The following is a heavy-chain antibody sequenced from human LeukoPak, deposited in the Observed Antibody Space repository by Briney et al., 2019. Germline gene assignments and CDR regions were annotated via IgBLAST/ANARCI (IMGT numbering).Heavy chain of an antibody. CDR2: IYTSGGT. J-gene: IGHJ6*03. CDR1: GGSISSYY. V-gene: IGHV4-4*07. D-gene: IGHD6-19*01. Sequence: PSETLSLTCTVSGGSISSYYWSWIRQPAGKGLEWIGRIYTSGGTNYNPSLKSRVTMSVDTSKNQFSLKLSSVTAADTAVYYCARLIAVADRFYYYYMDVWGKGTTVTISS. CDR3: ARLIAVADRFYYYYMDV.